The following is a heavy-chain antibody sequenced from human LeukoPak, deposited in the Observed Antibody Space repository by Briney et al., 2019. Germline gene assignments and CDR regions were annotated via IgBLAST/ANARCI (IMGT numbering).Heavy chain of an antibody. CDR2: ISYDGTNK. J-gene: IGHJ4*02. Sequence: SGGSLRLSCAVSGXTFRNYAMHWVRQAPGKGLEWVALISYDGTNKYYADSVKGRFTISRDNSKTTLYLQMDSLKTEDTAVYYCTSRYSSSWYYFDYWGQGILVTVSS. CDR1: GXTFRNYA. V-gene: IGHV3-30-3*01. CDR3: TSRYSSSWYYFDY. D-gene: IGHD6-13*01.